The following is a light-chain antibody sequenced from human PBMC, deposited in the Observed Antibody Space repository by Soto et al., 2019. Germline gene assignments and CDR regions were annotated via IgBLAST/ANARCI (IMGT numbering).Light chain of an antibody. CDR1: QGLSSD. Sequence: DIQLTQSTSFLSASVGDRVTITCRASQGLSSDLAWYQQKPGKAPKLLIYAASTLQSGVPSRFSGSGSGTEFTLTISSLQPEDFATCYCQQLNSYPITFGQGTRLEIK. CDR2: AAS. J-gene: IGKJ5*01. CDR3: QQLNSYPIT. V-gene: IGKV1-9*01.